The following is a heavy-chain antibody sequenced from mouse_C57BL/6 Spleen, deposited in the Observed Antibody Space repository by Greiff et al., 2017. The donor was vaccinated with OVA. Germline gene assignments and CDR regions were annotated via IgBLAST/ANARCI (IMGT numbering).Heavy chain of an antibody. D-gene: IGHD2-4*01. V-gene: IGHV1-18*01. J-gene: IGHJ4*01. CDR2: INPNNGGT. Sequence: VQLKESGPELVKPGASVKIPCKASGYTFTDYNMDWVKQSHGKSLEWIGDINPNNGGTIYNQKFKGKATLTVDKSSSTAYMELRSLTSEDTAVYYCARFSIYYDYIYYAMDYWGQGTSVTVSS. CDR1: GYTFTDYN. CDR3: ARFSIYYDYIYYAMDY.